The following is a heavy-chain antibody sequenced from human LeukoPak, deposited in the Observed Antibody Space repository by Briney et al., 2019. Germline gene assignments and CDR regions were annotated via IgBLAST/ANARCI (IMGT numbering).Heavy chain of an antibody. CDR3: ASNTGSDSSGYTY. CDR1: GYTFTSYY. D-gene: IGHD3-22*01. Sequence: ASVKVSCKASGYTFTSYYMHWVRPAPGQGLEWVGIINPSDGSTSYKQKLQDRVTMTRDTSTSTAYMELSSLRSEDTAVYYCASNTGSDSSGYTYWGQGTLVTVSS. J-gene: IGHJ4*02. V-gene: IGHV1-46*01. CDR2: INPSDGST.